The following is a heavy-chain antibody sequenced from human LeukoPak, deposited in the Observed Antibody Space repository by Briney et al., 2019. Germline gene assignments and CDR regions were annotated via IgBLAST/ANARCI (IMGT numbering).Heavy chain of an antibody. Sequence: PSETLFLTCTVSGGSISSSNYCWGWIRQPPGRGLEWIGSIFYSGSTYYNPSLKSRVTISVDTSKSQFSLRLTSVTAADTAVYYCARLNYDFWTGGDYWGQGTLVTVSS. CDR3: ARLNYDFWTGGDY. J-gene: IGHJ4*02. CDR2: IFYSGST. V-gene: IGHV4-39*01. CDR1: GGSISSSNYC. D-gene: IGHD3-3*01.